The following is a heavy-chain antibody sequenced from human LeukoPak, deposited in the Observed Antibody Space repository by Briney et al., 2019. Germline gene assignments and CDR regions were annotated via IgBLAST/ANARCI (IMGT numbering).Heavy chain of an antibody. CDR3: ARLGFGYYDSSGYYY. V-gene: IGHV4-30-4*01. J-gene: IGHJ4*02. D-gene: IGHD3-22*01. Sequence: SQTLSLTCTVSGGSISSGDYYWSWIRQPPGKGLEWIGYIYYSGSTYYNPFLKSRVTISVDTSKNQFSLKLSSVTAADTAVYYCARLGFGYYDSSGYYYWGQGTLVTVSS. CDR2: IYYSGST. CDR1: GGSISSGDYY.